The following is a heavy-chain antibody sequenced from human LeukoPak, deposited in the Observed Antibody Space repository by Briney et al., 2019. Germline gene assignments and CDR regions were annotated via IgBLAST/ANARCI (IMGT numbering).Heavy chain of an antibody. CDR3: ARLHTIDV. J-gene: IGHJ6*02. V-gene: IGHV5-51*01. Sequence: GASLQISCKGSGYSFTRYWIGWVRQMPGKGLEWMGIIYPGDSDTRYSPSFQGQVTISVDRSISTAYLQWSSLKASDTAIYYCARLHTIDVWGQGTTVTVSS. CDR1: GYSFTRYW. CDR2: IYPGDSDT.